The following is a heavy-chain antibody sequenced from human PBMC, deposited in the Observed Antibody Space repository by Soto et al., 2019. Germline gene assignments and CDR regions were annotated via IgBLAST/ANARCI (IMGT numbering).Heavy chain of an antibody. Sequence: SETLSLTCIVSGGSITGTDYYWSWIRQHPGKGLEWIGSIHYSGTSFDNPSLKSRLTTSVDTSKNQLSLKLSSVTAADTAVYYCARAQGYCSASTCSFYFDYWGLGALVTVSS. J-gene: IGHJ4*02. D-gene: IGHD2-2*01. CDR3: ARAQGYCSASTCSFYFDY. CDR1: GGSITGTDYY. V-gene: IGHV4-31*03. CDR2: IHYSGTS.